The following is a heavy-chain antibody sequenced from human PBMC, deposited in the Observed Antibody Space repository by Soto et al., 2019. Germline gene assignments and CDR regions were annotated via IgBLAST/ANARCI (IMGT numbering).Heavy chain of an antibody. J-gene: IGHJ1*01. CDR1: GFTFTRYW. V-gene: IGHV4-4*02. D-gene: IGHD2-15*01. CDR3: ARGRPRQIIVVVGAGCLREYFQL. Sequence: PGGSLRLSCAASGFTFTRYWMRWVRQAPGKGLEWIGNIYYSGSTYYNPSLKRRVTISVDTSKNQFSLKLRSVTDVDMAVYYCARGRPRQIIVVVGAGCLREYFQLSGQGTLDSVAS. CDR2: IYYSGST.